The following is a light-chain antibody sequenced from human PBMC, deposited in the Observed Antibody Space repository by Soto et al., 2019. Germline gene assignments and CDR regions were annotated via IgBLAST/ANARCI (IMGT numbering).Light chain of an antibody. V-gene: IGKV3-15*01. CDR2: GVS. CDR3: HQYNGWPRT. CDR1: QSVGTN. J-gene: IGKJ1*01. Sequence: ERVMTQSPVTLSVSPGESVTLSCRASQSVGTNLAWYQQKPGQAPSLLIYGVSTRATGIPTRFSGSGSGREFTLTITSLQSEDFAVYYCHQYNGWPRTFGQGTKV.